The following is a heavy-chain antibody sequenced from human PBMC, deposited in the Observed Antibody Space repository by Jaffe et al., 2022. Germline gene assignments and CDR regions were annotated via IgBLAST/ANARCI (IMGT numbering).Heavy chain of an antibody. CDR1: GYTFTSYY. CDR3: ARTNYDILTGYMSEYFDY. Sequence: QVQLVQSGAEVKKPGASVKVSCKASGYTFTSYYMHWVRQAPGQGLEWMGIINPSGGSTSYAQKFQGRVTMTRDTSTSTVYMELSSLRSEDTAVYYCARTNYDILTGYMSEYFDYWGQGTLVTVSS. CDR2: INPSGGST. J-gene: IGHJ4*02. D-gene: IGHD3-9*01. V-gene: IGHV1-46*01.